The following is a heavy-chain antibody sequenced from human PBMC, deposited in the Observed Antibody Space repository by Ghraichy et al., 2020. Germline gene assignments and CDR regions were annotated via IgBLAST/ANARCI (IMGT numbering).Heavy chain of an antibody. CDR1: GFTVSSNY. D-gene: IGHD1-1*01. J-gene: IGHJ6*02. Sequence: GGSLRLSCAASGFTVSSNYMSWVRQAPGKGLEWVSVIYSGGSTYYADSVKGRFTISRDNSKNTLYLQMNSLRPEDTAVYYCAREGERNGRGMDVWGQGTTVTVSS. CDR2: IYSGGST. V-gene: IGHV3-66*01. CDR3: AREGERNGRGMDV.